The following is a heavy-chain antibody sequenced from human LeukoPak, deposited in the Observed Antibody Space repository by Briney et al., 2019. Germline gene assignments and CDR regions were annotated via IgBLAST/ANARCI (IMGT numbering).Heavy chain of an antibody. CDR2: ISWNSGSI. V-gene: IGHV3-9*01. CDR3: ARPSILGPDTDY. CDR1: GFTFDDYA. Sequence: PGGSLRLSCAASGFTFDDYAMPWVRQAPGKGLEWVSGISWNSGSIDYADSVKGRFTISSDNAENSLFLQMNNLRADDTAMYYCARPSILGPDTDYWGRGTLVTVSS. D-gene: IGHD3-9*01. J-gene: IGHJ4*02.